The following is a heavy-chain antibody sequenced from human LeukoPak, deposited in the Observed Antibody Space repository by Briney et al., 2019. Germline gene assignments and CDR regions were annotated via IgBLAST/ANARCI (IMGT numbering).Heavy chain of an antibody. Sequence: GGSLRLSCAASGFTFSSYSMNWLRQAPGKGLEWASYISSSSSTIYYADSVKGRFTISRDNAKNSLYLQMNSLRAEDTAVYYCARVGYCSSTSCPSDYWGQGTLVTVSS. D-gene: IGHD2-2*01. CDR3: ARVGYCSSTSCPSDY. CDR2: ISSSSSTI. V-gene: IGHV3-48*01. J-gene: IGHJ4*02. CDR1: GFTFSSYS.